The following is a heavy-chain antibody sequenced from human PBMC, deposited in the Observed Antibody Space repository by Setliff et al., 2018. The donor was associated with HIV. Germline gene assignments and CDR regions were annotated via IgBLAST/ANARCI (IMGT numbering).Heavy chain of an antibody. CDR1: GYTFTGYY. V-gene: IGHV1-2*02. CDR3: ARGSGYTRSWVPGGS. Sequence: ASVKVSCKASGYTFTGYYMHWVRQAPGQGLGWMGWINPNSGGTNYAQKFQGRVTMTRDTSISTAYMELSRVKSDDTAVYYCARGSGYTRSWVPGGSWGQGTMVTVSS. D-gene: IGHD6-13*01. J-gene: IGHJ3*01. CDR2: INPNSGGT.